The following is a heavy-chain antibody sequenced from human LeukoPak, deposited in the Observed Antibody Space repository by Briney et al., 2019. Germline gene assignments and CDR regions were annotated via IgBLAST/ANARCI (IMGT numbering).Heavy chain of an antibody. J-gene: IGHJ5*02. CDR2: IIPILGIA. D-gene: IGHD3-22*01. V-gene: IGHV1-69*04. CDR3: ARDHSSGYYPNWFDP. CDR1: GGTFSSYA. Sequence: SVKVSCKASGGTFSSYAISWVRQAPGQGLEWMGRIIPILGIANYAQKFQGRVTITADKSTSTAYMELSSLRSEDTAVYYCARDHSSGYYPNWFDPWGQGTLVTVSS.